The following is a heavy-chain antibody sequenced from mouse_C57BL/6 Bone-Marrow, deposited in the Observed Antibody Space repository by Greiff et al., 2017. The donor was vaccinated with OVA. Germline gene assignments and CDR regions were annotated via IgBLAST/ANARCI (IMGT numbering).Heavy chain of an antibody. CDR2: IYPGGGYT. J-gene: IGHJ2*01. D-gene: IGHD2-3*01. CDR1: GYTFTNYW. Sequence: VKLVESGAELVRPGTSVKMSCKASGYTFTNYWIGWAKQRPGHGLEWIGDIYPGGGYTNYNEKFKGKATLTADKSSSTAYMQFSSLTSEDSAIYYCARSGVYDGWYFDYWGQGTTLTVSS. CDR3: ARSGVYDGWYFDY. V-gene: IGHV1-63*01.